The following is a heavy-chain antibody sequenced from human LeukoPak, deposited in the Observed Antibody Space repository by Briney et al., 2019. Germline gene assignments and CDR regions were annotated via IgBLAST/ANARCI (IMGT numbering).Heavy chain of an antibody. J-gene: IGHJ6*02. V-gene: IGHV4-34*01. CDR1: GGSFRGYY. CDR3: ARGPFAPDV. CDR2: INYSGIT. Sequence: LSLTCGVYGGSFRGYYWSWIRQPAGEGLEWIGDINYSGITNYNPSLKSRVTISLDTSKNQFSLKVTSVTAADTAVYYCARGPFAPDVWGQGTTVTVSS.